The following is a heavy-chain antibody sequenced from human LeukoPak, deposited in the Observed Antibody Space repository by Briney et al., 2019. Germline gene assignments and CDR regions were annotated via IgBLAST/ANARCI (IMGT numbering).Heavy chain of an antibody. Sequence: GGSLRLSCAASGFTFSNFWMHWVRQAPGKGLVWVSRVNPDGSSTNYADSVKGRFTISRDNADNMLYLQMNSLRAEDTVVYYCAREYGSSILPIDYWGQGTLVTVSS. CDR1: GFTFSNFW. V-gene: IGHV3-74*01. CDR2: VNPDGSST. D-gene: IGHD3-10*01. J-gene: IGHJ4*02. CDR3: AREYGSSILPIDY.